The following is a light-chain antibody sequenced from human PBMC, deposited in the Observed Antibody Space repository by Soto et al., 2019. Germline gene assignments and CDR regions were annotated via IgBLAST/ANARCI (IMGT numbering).Light chain of an antibody. CDR3: SSYTSTGTPV. CDR2: EVT. J-gene: IGLJ1*01. V-gene: IGLV2-14*01. CDR1: STDVGGYNF. Sequence: QSVLTQPASVSVSLGQSITSSCTGTSTDVGGYNFVSWYQQHPDKAPKLLIYEVTNRPSGVSNRFSGSKSGNTASLTISGLQAEDEADYYCSSYTSTGTPVFGTGTKVNVL.